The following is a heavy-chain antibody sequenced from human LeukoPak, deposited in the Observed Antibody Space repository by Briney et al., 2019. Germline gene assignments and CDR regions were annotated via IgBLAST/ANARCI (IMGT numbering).Heavy chain of an antibody. Sequence: SETLSLTCTVSGYSISSGYYWGWIRQPPGKGLEWIGSIYHSGSTYYNPSLKSRVTISVDTSKNQFSLKLSSVTAADTAVYYCAREGGRYPRVDYWGQGTLVTVSS. CDR1: GYSISSGYY. CDR3: AREGGRYPRVDY. V-gene: IGHV4-38-2*02. J-gene: IGHJ4*02. D-gene: IGHD2-2*02. CDR2: IYHSGST.